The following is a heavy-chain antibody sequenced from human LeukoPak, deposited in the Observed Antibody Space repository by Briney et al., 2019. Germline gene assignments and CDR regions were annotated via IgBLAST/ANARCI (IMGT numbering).Heavy chain of an antibody. J-gene: IGHJ4*02. CDR1: GFTFDDYA. V-gene: IGHV3-30*18. CDR3: AKEGGRRFLKQFDY. Sequence: PGGSLRLSCAASGFTFDDYAMHWVRQAPGKGLEWVAVISYDGSNKYYADSVKGRFTIFRDNSKNTLYLQMNSLRAEDTAVYYCAKEGGRRFLKQFDYWGQGTLVTVSS. D-gene: IGHD3-3*01. CDR2: ISYDGSNK.